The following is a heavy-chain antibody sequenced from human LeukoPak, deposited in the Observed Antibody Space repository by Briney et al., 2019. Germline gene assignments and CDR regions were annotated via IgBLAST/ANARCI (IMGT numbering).Heavy chain of an antibody. Sequence: GGSLRLSCAASRFTFNNYGMHWVRQAPGKGLEWVAFIRYDGSNKYYGDSVKGRFTISRDNSKNTLCLQMNSLRAEDTAVYYCASARGMASDSIDFWGQGTLVTVSS. CDR1: RFTFNNYG. CDR3: ASARGMASDSIDF. V-gene: IGHV3-30*02. J-gene: IGHJ4*02. CDR2: IRYDGSNK. D-gene: IGHD3-10*01.